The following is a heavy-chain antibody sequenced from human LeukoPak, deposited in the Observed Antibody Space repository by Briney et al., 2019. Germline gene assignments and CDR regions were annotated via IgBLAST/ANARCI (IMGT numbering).Heavy chain of an antibody. CDR1: GFTFSSYG. CDR3: ARGGVFGATYSWFDP. CDR2: IWYDGSNK. V-gene: IGHV3-33*01. J-gene: IGHJ5*02. Sequence: PGGSLRLSCAASGFTFSSYGMHWVRQAPGKGLEWVAVIWYDGSNKYYADSVKGRFTISRDNSKNTLYLQMNSLRAEDTAVYYCARGGVFGATYSWFDPWGQGTLVTVSS. D-gene: IGHD3-3*01.